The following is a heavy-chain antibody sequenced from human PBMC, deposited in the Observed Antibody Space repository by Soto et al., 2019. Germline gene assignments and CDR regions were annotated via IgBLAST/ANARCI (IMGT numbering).Heavy chain of an antibody. CDR2: IYHSGST. D-gene: IGHD1-26*01. CDR3: ARDRSGIGDGGYWYFDL. V-gene: IGHV4-4*02. Sequence: QVQLQESGPGLVKPSGTLSLTCAVSGGSISSSNWWSWVRQPPGKGLEWIGEIYHSGSTNYNPSLKSRVPIAVDKSKNQFSLRRCGVTAADTAVYYCARDRSGIGDGGYWYFDLWGRGTLVTVSS. J-gene: IGHJ2*01. CDR1: GGSISSSNW.